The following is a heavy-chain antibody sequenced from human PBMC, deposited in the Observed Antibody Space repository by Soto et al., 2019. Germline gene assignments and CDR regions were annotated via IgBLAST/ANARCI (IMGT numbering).Heavy chain of an antibody. Sequence: PGGSLRLSCAASGFTFSSYSMNWVRQAPGKGLEWVSSISSSSYIYYADSVKGRFTISRDNAKNSLYLQMNSLRAEDTAVYYCARDRSGWYPYYYYGMDVWGQGTTVTVSS. D-gene: IGHD6-19*01. J-gene: IGHJ6*02. V-gene: IGHV3-21*01. CDR3: ARDRSGWYPYYYYGMDV. CDR1: GFTFSSYS. CDR2: ISSSSYI.